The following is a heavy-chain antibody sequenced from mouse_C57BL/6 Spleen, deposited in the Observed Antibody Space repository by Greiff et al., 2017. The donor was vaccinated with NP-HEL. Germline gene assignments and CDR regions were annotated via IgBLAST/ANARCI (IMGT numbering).Heavy chain of an antibody. CDR2: IYPGDGDT. J-gene: IGHJ4*01. V-gene: IGHV1-80*01. CDR1: GYAFSSYW. CDR3: ARSGREDGGGMDY. Sequence: VQLQQSGAELVKPGASVKISCKASGYAFSSYWMNWVKQRPGKGLEWIGQIYPGDGDTNYNGKFKGKATLTADTSSSTAYMQLRSLTSEDSAVYFWARSGREDGGGMDYWGQGTSVTVSS. D-gene: IGHD3-1*01.